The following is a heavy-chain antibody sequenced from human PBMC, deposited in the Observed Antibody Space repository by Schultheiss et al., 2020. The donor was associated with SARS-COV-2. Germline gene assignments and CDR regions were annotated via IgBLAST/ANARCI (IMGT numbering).Heavy chain of an antibody. CDR3: ARGRSHIVVVPAASQYYFDY. CDR1: GGSFSGYY. V-gene: IGHV4-34*01. Sequence: SQTLSLTCAVYGGSFSGYYWSWIRQPPGKGLEWIGYIYHSGSTYYNPSLKSRVTISVDTSKNQFSLKLSSVTAADTAVYYCARGRSHIVVVPAASQYYFDYWGQGTLVTVSS. D-gene: IGHD2-2*01. CDR2: IYHSGST. J-gene: IGHJ4*02.